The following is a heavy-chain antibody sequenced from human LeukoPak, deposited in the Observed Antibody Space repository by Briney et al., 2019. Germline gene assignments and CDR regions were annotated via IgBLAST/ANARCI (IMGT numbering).Heavy chain of an antibody. CDR3: ARSHVLRYFDWLSRSAEYFQH. J-gene: IGHJ1*01. CDR1: GSTFSSYV. CDR2: IIPIFGTT. V-gene: IGHV1-69*06. D-gene: IGHD3-9*01. Sequence: GASVKVSCKASGSTFSSYVFNWVRQAPGQGLEWMGGIIPIFGTTNYAQRFQGRVTISADKSTSTAYMELSSLRSDDTAVYYCARSHVLRYFDWLSRSAEYFQHWGQGTLVTVSS.